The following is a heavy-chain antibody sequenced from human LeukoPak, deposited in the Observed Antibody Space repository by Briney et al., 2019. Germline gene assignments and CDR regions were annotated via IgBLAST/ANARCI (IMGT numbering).Heavy chain of an antibody. D-gene: IGHD3-16*01. Sequence: GGSLRLSCAASGFTFSSYSMSWVRQAPGKGLEWVSSISSSSSYIYYADSVKGRFTISRDNAKNSLYLQMSNLRAEDTAVYFCARGGGLDVWGQGATVTVSS. J-gene: IGHJ6*02. CDR3: ARGGGLDV. V-gene: IGHV3-21*04. CDR2: ISSSSSYI. CDR1: GFTFSSYS.